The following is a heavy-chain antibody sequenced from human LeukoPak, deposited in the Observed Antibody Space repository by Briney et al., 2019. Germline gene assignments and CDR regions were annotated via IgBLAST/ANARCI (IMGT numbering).Heavy chain of an antibody. Sequence: GGSLRLSCSASGLTVTNAWMNWVRQAPGEGLDWVGRIASKTDGGATDYAAPVKGRSTISRDDSKNTLNLQMNSLKTEDTAVYYCTTGIRGDWGQGTLVTVSS. CDR2: IASKTDGGAT. CDR1: GLTVTNAW. D-gene: IGHD3-10*01. J-gene: IGHJ4*02. CDR3: TTGIRGD. V-gene: IGHV3-15*07.